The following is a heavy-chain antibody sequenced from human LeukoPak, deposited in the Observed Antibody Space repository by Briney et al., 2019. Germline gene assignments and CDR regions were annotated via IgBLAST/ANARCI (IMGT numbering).Heavy chain of an antibody. Sequence: ASVKVSCKASGYTFTGYYMHWVRQAPGQGLEWMGWINPNSGGTNYAQKFQGRVTMTRDTSISTAYMELSRLRSEDTAVYYCARKGLAYCGGDCYWRYFQHWGQGTLVTVSS. D-gene: IGHD2-21*02. CDR3: ARKGLAYCGGDCYWRYFQH. CDR1: GYTFTGYY. CDR2: INPNSGGT. V-gene: IGHV1-2*02. J-gene: IGHJ1*01.